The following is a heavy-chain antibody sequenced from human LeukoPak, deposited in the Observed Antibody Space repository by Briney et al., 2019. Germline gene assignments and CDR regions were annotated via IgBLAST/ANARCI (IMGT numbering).Heavy chain of an antibody. J-gene: IGHJ4*02. V-gene: IGHV3-43D*03. CDR3: ANLDSQKRIKRGFDY. CDR1: GFTFDYYA. Sequence: GGSLRLSCSASGFTFDYYAMHWVRQAPGKGLEWVSLISWDGDSTYYADSVKGRFTISRDNSKHSVSLHMNSLSAEYTALYYWANLDSQKRIKRGFDYCGQGSLVTAS. D-gene: IGHD2/OR15-2a*01. CDR2: ISWDGDST.